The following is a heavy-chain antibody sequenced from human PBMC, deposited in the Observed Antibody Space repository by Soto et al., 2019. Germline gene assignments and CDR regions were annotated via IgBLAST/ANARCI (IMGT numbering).Heavy chain of an antibody. D-gene: IGHD1-26*01. CDR3: ARAYRRYGMDV. CDR1: GGSISSNNW. J-gene: IGHJ6*02. Sequence: QVQLQESGPGLVKPSGTLSLTCAVSGGSISSNNWWSWVRQPPGKGLEWIGEIYHSGTTNCKPSLKSRVTISVDMSRNQFSLKLSSVTAADTAVYYCARAYRRYGMDVWGQGTTVTVSS. CDR2: IYHSGTT. V-gene: IGHV4-4*02.